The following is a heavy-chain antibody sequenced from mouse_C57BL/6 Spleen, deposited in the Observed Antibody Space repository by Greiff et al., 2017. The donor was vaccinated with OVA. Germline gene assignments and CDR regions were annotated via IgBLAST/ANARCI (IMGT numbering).Heavy chain of an antibody. J-gene: IGHJ3*01. CDR1: GYTFTSYW. V-gene: IGHV1-53*01. D-gene: IGHD1-1*01. CDR2: INPSNGGT. CDR3: AREGYGSSWFAY. Sequence: QVQLQQPGTELVKPGASVKLSCKASGYTFTSYWMHWVKQRPGQGLEWIGNINPSNGGTNYNEKFKSKATLTVDKSASTAYMQLSSLTSEDSAVYYCAREGYGSSWFAYWGQGTLVTVSA.